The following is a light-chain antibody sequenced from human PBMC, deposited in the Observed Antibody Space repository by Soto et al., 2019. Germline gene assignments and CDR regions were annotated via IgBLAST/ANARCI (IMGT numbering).Light chain of an antibody. CDR1: SSVRPY. J-gene: IGKJ5*01. Sequence: EIVLTQSPATLVLSPGEGATLSXRSSSSVRPYFLWYPQHPGXTPRXXXYYXSNRATGSPARLSGSGSETDFTLTISSLEPEDLAVDYCQQRMIGPRTFGQGTQVEI. CDR3: QQRMIGPRT. V-gene: IGKV3-11*01. CDR2: YXS.